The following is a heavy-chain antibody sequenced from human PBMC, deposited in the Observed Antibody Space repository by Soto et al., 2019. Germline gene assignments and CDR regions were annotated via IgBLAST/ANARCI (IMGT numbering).Heavy chain of an antibody. CDR1: GFTFSVYS. J-gene: IGHJ4*02. D-gene: IGHD6-19*01. CDR2: ITSDTKTI. V-gene: IGHV3-48*02. CDR3: ARSVEGHFDY. Sequence: PGGSLRLSCVASGFTFSVYSMNWVRQAPGKGLEWFSYITSDTKTIKYADSVKGRFTISRDNGKNSVYLQMNSLRDEDTAVYYCARSVEGHFDYWGQGTLVTVSS.